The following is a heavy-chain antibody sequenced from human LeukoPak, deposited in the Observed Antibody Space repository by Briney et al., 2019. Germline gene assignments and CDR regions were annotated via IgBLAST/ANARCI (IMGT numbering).Heavy chain of an antibody. D-gene: IGHD3-22*01. J-gene: IGHJ6*02. V-gene: IGHV1-69*13. CDR1: GGTFSSYA. CDR3: ARAPSYYDSSAPTYYYGMDV. CDR2: IIPIFGTA. Sequence: SVKVSCKASGGTFSSYAISWVRQAPGQGLEWMGGIIPIFGTANYAQKFQGRVTITADESTSTAYMELSSLRSEDTAVYYCARAPSYYDSSAPTYYYGMDVGGQGTTVTVSS.